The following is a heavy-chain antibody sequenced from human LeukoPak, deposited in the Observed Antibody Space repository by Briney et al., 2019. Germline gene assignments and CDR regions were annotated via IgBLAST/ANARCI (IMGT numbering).Heavy chain of an antibody. Sequence: PSETLSLTCTVSGGSISSYYWSWIRQPPGMGLEWIGEINHSGSTNYNPSLKSRVTISIDTSKNQFSLKLSSVTAADTAVYYCAAHLGELSPHFDYWGQGTLVTVSS. CDR3: AAHLGELSPHFDY. J-gene: IGHJ4*02. CDR1: GGSISSYY. V-gene: IGHV4-34*01. CDR2: INHSGST. D-gene: IGHD3-16*02.